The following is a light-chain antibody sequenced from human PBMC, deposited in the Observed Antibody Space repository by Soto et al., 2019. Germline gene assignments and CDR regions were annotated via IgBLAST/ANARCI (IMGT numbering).Light chain of an antibody. V-gene: IGKV3-15*01. CDR3: QQYIQWPRYS. CDR2: GAS. CDR1: QSVSSN. J-gene: IGKJ2*03. Sequence: EIVMTQSPATLSVAAGERATLSCRASQSVSSNLAWYQQKPGQAPRLLIYGASSRATGIPDRFSGSGSGTEFTLTISSLQSEDFAVYYCQQYIQWPRYSFGLGTKLEIK.